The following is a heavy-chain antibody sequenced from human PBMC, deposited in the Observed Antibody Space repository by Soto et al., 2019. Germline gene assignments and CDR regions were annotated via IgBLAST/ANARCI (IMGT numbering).Heavy chain of an antibody. J-gene: IGHJ4*02. D-gene: IGHD5-18*01. V-gene: IGHV4-30-4*01. CDR1: GGSISSGNYY. Sequence: PSETLSLTCTVSGGSISSGNYYWSWIRQPPGKGLEWIGFISYSGSTYYSLSLKSRVTISVDTSKNQFSLNLSFVTAADTAVYYCATMGTPATGLYYFDYWGQGTLVTV. CDR2: ISYSGST. CDR3: ATMGTPATGLYYFDY.